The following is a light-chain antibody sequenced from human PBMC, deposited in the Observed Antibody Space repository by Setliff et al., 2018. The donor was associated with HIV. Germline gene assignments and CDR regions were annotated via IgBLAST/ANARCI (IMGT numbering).Light chain of an antibody. Sequence: LAQPPSVSGSPGQSVTISCTGTSSDVGGYNYVSWYQQHPGKAPKVLIYDVTKRPSGVPDRFSGSKSGNTASLTISGLQAEDEADYYCCSFAGTYIFYVFGSGTKVTVL. J-gene: IGLJ1*01. CDR2: DVT. CDR1: SSDVGGYNY. CDR3: CSFAGTYIFYV. V-gene: IGLV2-11*01.